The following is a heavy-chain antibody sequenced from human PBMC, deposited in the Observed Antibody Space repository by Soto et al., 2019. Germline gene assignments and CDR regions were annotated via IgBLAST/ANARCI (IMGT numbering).Heavy chain of an antibody. CDR3: ARASLSWPQSNAAFDI. V-gene: IGHV1-2*04. J-gene: IGHJ3*02. D-gene: IGHD6-13*01. Sequence: ASVKVSCKASGYTFTGYYMHWVRQAPGQGLEWMGWINPNSGGTNYAQKFQGWVTMTADKSTSTAYMELSSLRSEDTAVYYCARASLSWPQSNAAFDIRGQGTMVTVSS. CDR2: INPNSGGT. CDR1: GYTFTGYY.